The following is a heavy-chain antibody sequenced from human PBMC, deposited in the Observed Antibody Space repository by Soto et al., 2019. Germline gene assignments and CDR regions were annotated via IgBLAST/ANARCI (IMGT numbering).Heavy chain of an antibody. CDR2: IYYSGST. Sequence: QVQLQESGPGLVKPSQTLSLTCTVSGGSISSGGYYWSWIRQHPGKGLEWIGYIYYSGSTYYNPSLKSRVTISVDKSKNQFSLKLSSVTAADTAVYYCARDPRDYYDSSGHRDSPNYYYYYGMDVWGQGTTVTVSS. CDR3: ARDPRDYYDSSGHRDSPNYYYYYGMDV. D-gene: IGHD3-22*01. J-gene: IGHJ6*02. V-gene: IGHV4-31*03. CDR1: GGSISSGGYY.